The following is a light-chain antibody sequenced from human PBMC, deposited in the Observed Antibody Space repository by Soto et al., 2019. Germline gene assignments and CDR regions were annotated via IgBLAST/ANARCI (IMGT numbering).Light chain of an antibody. Sequence: QSALTQPASVSGSPGQSITISCTGTSSDVGGYIYVSWYQQHPGKVPKLMIYEVSNRPSGVSNRFSGSRSGTTASLTISGLQAEDEADYYCSSYSSSSPYVFGTGTKVTVL. V-gene: IGLV2-14*01. J-gene: IGLJ1*01. CDR1: SSDVGGYIY. CDR2: EVS. CDR3: SSYSSSSPYV.